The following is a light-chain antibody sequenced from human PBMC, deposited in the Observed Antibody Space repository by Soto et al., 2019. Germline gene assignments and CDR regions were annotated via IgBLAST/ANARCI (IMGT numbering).Light chain of an antibody. CDR2: EVS. CDR3: SSYTSRSTPLV. CDR1: SSDIGTYDY. V-gene: IGLV2-14*01. J-gene: IGLJ2*01. Sequence: QSVLTQPASVSGSPGQSITISCTGASSDIGTYDYVSWYQQHPGKAPKLMIFEVSNRPSGISDRFSGSKSGNTASLTISGLQAEDEADYYCSSYTSRSTPLVFGGGTQLTVL.